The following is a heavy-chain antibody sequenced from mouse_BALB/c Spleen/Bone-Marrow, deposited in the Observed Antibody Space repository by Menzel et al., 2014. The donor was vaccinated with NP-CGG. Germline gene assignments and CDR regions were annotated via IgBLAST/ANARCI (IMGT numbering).Heavy chain of an antibody. CDR2: ILPGNGNT. D-gene: IGHD1-1*01. J-gene: IGHJ2*01. V-gene: IGHV1-9*01. Sequence: VQLQQSGAELMKPGASVKISCKATGYTFSTYWIEWVKQRPGHGLEWIGEILPGNGNTDYNEKFKGKATFAADTSSNTHYMQRSGVTSEDSAVFFCARHGSGGVVYWGQGAALSVSS. CDR3: ARHGSGGVVY. CDR1: GYTFSTYW.